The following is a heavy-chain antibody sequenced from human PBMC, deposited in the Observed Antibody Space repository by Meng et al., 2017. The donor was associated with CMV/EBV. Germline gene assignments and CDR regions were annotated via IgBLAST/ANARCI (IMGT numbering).Heavy chain of an antibody. D-gene: IGHD1-26*01. CDR2: INPNSGGT. Sequence: QGQLVQSGAEVKKPGASVKASCKASGYTFTGYYMHWVRQAPGQGLEWMGWINPNSGGTNYAQKFQGRVTMTRDTSISTAYMELSRLRSDDTAVYYCARTPSYSGSQRPFDYWGQGTLVTVAS. CDR3: ARTPSYSGSQRPFDY. J-gene: IGHJ4*02. V-gene: IGHV1-2*02. CDR1: GYTFTGYY.